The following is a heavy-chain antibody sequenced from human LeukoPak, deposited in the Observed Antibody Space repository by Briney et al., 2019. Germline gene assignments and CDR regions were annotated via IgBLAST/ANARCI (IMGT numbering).Heavy chain of an antibody. V-gene: IGHV4-34*01. CDR2: INHSGST. CDR1: GGSFRGYY. D-gene: IGHD6-19*01. Sequence: SETLSLTCAVYGGSFRGYYWSWIRQPPGKGLEWIGEINHSGSTNYNPSLKSRVTISVDTSKNQFSLKLSSVTAADTGVYYCARGLSGTGLDYWGQGTLVTVSS. J-gene: IGHJ4*02. CDR3: ARGLSGTGLDY.